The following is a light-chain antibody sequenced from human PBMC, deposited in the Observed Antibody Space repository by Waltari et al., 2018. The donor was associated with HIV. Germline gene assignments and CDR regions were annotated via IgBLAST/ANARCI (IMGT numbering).Light chain of an antibody. V-gene: IGLV3-21*04. Sequence: SYVLTQPHSVSVAPGKTARITCGGDSIGSKSVHWYQQKPGQAPVLVIYYNRDRPSGIPERLSGFTSGNSATLTISRVEAGDEADYYCQVWDSTSDQVVFGGGTKLTVL. CDR1: SIGSKS. CDR3: QVWDSTSDQVV. CDR2: YNR. J-gene: IGLJ2*01.